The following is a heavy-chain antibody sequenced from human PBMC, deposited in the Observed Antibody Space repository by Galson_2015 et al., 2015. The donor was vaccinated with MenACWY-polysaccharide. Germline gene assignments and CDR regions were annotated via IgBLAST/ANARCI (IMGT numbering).Heavy chain of an antibody. V-gene: IGHV3-30*18. J-gene: IGHJ4*02. CDR2: ISYDGSNT. CDR3: AKDRVATSTDPDY. Sequence: SLRLSCAASGFTFSTYATHWVRQAPGKGLEWVAFISYDGSNTYYADSVKGRFTISRDNSKSTLYLQMNSLRAEDTAVYYCAKDRVATSTDPDYWGQGTLVTVSS. D-gene: IGHD2-15*01. CDR1: GFTFSTYA.